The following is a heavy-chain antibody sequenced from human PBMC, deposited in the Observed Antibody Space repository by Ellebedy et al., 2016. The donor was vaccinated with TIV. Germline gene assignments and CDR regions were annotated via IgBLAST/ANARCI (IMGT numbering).Heavy chain of an antibody. D-gene: IGHD4-17*01. V-gene: IGHV3-7*01. Sequence: GESLKISCAASGFSFRSYWMSWVRQAPGKGLEWVAHIYQDGSFRSYVDSVKGRFTISRDNANNSLFLQMNSLRAEDTAVYYCARRGSYGDYAVQVNSWFDPWGRGTLVTVSS. CDR3: ARRGSYGDYAVQVNSWFDP. CDR2: IYQDGSFR. CDR1: GFSFRSYW. J-gene: IGHJ5*02.